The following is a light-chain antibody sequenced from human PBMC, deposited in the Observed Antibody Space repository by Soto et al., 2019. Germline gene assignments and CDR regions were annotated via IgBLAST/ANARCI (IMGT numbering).Light chain of an antibody. V-gene: IGKV3-11*01. CDR2: DAS. CDR1: QSVSSY. J-gene: IGKJ5*01. Sequence: EIVLTQSPATLSLSPGERATISCRASQSVSSYLAWYQQKPGQAPRLLIYDASNRATGIPARFSGSGSGTDFPLTFSSLEPEDFAVYYCQQRSNWPITFGQGTRLEIK. CDR3: QQRSNWPIT.